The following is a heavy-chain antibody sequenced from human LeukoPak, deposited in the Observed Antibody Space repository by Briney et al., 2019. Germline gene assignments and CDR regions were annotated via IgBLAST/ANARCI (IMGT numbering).Heavy chain of an antibody. V-gene: IGHV4-39*01. CDR3: ALMYYSDSSGYYLGYYFDY. J-gene: IGHJ4*02. CDR2: IYYSGST. D-gene: IGHD3-22*01. Sequence: SETLSLTCTVSGGSISSSSYYWGWIRQPPGKGLEWIGSIYYSGSTYYSPSLKSRVTISVDTSKNQFSLKLSSVTAADTAVYYCALMYYSDSSGYYLGYYFDYWGRVTLVTVSS. CDR1: GGSISSSSYY.